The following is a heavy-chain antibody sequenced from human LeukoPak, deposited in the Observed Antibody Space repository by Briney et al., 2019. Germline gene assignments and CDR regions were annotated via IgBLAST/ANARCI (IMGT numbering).Heavy chain of an antibody. CDR2: INNDGSIA. J-gene: IGHJ3*02. Sequence: GGSLRLSCAASEFTISRYWMHWVRQAPGKGLVWVSNINNDGSIATYADSVKGRFTISRDNVKNTLFLQMNSLGAEDTALYYCARGWNTTPRSGFDIWGLGTMVTVSS. CDR3: ARGWNTTPRSGFDI. D-gene: IGHD1/OR15-1a*01. V-gene: IGHV3-74*01. CDR1: EFTISRYW.